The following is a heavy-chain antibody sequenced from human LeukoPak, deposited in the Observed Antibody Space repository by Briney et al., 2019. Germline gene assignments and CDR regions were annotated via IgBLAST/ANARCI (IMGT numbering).Heavy chain of an antibody. V-gene: IGHV3-15*01. CDR2: IKSKTDGGTT. D-gene: IGHD6-19*01. CDR3: TTRTLSIAVAGMDYFDY. CDR1: GFTFGNAW. J-gene: IGHJ4*02. Sequence: GGSLRLSCAASGFTFGNAWMSWVRQAPGKGLEWVGRIKSKTDGGTTDYAAPVKGRFTISRDDSKNTLYLQMNSLKTEDTAVYYCTTRTLSIAVAGMDYFDYWGQGTLVTVSS.